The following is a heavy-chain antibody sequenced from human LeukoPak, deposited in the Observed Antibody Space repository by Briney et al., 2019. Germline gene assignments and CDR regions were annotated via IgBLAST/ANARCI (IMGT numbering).Heavy chain of an antibody. J-gene: IGHJ6*03. Sequence: GGSLRLSCAASGFTFGTYTMNWVRQPPGKGREGVSNIGTSSTTIYYADSVKGRFTISRDNAQNSLYLQMNSLRADDTAVYYCARFAAGGSYYYYMDVWGKGTTVTVSS. CDR3: ARFAAGGSYYYYMDV. V-gene: IGHV3-48*01. CDR2: IGTSSTTI. CDR1: GFTFGTYT. D-gene: IGHD6-25*01.